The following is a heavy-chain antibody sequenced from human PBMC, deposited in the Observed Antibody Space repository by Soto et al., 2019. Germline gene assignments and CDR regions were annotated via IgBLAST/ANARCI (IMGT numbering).Heavy chain of an antibody. CDR1: GFTFSSYS. D-gene: IGHD6-19*01. CDR2: ISSSSSYI. J-gene: IGHJ4*02. CDR3: ARDLGVAGNFDY. V-gene: IGHV3-21*01. Sequence: GGSLRLSCAASGFTFSSYSMNWVRQAPGKGLEWVSSISSSSSYIYYADSVKGRFTISRDNAKNSLYLQMNSLRAEDTAVYYCARDLGVAGNFDYWGQGTLVTVSS.